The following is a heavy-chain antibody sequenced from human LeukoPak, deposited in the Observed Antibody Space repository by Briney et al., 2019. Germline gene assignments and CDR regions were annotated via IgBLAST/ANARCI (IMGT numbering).Heavy chain of an antibody. V-gene: IGHV3-48*03. CDR1: GFTFISYE. CDR2: ISSSGSNI. Sequence: PGGSLRLSCAASGFTFISYEMNWVRPAPGKGLEWVSYISSSGSNIYYADSVKGRFTISRDNAKHSLYLQMNSLRAEDTAVYYCARVQAAAESLLGLDYWGQGTLVTVSS. CDR3: ARVQAAAESLLGLDY. D-gene: IGHD6-13*01. J-gene: IGHJ4*02.